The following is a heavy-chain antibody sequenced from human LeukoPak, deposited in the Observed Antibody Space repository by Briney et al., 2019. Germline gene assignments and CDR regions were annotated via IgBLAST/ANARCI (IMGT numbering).Heavy chain of an antibody. V-gene: IGHV1-2*02. CDR3: ARDATYGSGSYYLGPYFDY. J-gene: IGHJ4*02. CDR1: GYTFTGYY. Sequence: ASVTVSCKASGYTFTGYYMHWVRQAPGQGLEWMGWINPNSGGTNYAQKFQGRVTMTRDTSISTAYMELSRLRSDDTAVYYCARDATYGSGSYYLGPYFDYWGQGTLVTVSS. D-gene: IGHD3-10*01. CDR2: INPNSGGT.